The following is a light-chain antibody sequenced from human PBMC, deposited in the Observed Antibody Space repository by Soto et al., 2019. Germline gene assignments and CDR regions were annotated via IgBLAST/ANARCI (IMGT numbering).Light chain of an antibody. CDR1: QSLSSNS. CDR2: VSS. V-gene: IGKV3-20*01. J-gene: IGKJ1*01. Sequence: EIVLTQSPATLSLSQGARATLALRASQSLSSNSLAWYHQKPGQPPRLLIYVSSTRATGFPDRFSGSGSGTDFTLTIIRLEPEDVAVYYCQQYDISPWTFGQGTKVDIK. CDR3: QQYDISPWT.